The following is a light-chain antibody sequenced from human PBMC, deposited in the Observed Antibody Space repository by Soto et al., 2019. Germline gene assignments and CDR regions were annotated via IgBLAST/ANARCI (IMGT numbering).Light chain of an antibody. CDR2: DAS. J-gene: IGKJ2*01. CDR3: HQSDKTPHT. Sequence: DSQMTQSPSSLSASVGDRVTITCRASHGVSAYLLWYQQRQGRATKLLIYDASNLLIGVPSRFSGSGYGTNFTVTISSLPPADFATYYCHQSDKTPHTFGQGTKLE. CDR1: HGVSAY. V-gene: IGKV1-39*01.